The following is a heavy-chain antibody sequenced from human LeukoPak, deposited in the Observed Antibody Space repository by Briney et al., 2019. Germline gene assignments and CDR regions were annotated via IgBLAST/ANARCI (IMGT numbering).Heavy chain of an antibody. CDR3: ARDSSYFGGSDY. Sequence: GASVNVSCKASGYTFTSYDINWVRQAPGQGLEWMGWMNPNSGNTDYAQKFQGRVTMTRDTSINTAYMELNSLRSDDTAVYHCARDSSYFGGSDYWGQGTLVTVSS. CDR1: GYTFTSYD. J-gene: IGHJ4*02. D-gene: IGHD3-10*01. V-gene: IGHV1-8*01. CDR2: MNPNSGNT.